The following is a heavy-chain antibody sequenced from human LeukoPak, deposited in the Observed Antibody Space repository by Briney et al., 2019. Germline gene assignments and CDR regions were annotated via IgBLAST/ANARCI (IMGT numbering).Heavy chain of an antibody. CDR2: IYYSGST. V-gene: IGHV4-59*08. J-gene: IGHJ4*02. CDR3: ARLYCSGGSCYPKTKYYFDY. Sequence: GSLRLSCAASGFTFSSYAMTWIRQHPGKGLEWIGYIYYSGSTYYNPSLKSRVTISVDTSKNQFSLKLSSVTAADTAVYYCARLYCSGGSCYPKTKYYFDYWGQGTLVTVSS. CDR1: GFTFSSYA. D-gene: IGHD2-15*01.